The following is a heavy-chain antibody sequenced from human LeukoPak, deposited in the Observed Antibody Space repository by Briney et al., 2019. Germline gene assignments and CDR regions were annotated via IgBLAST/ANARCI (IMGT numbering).Heavy chain of an antibody. CDR3: ARDMVRGVIGY. CDR1: GFTFSSYG. Sequence: GGSLRLSCAASGFTFSSYGMHWVRQAPGKGLEWVAVIWYDGSNKYYADSVKGRFTISRDNSKNTLYLQMNRLRAEDTAVYYCARDMVRGVIGYWGQGTLVTVSS. CDR2: IWYDGSNK. D-gene: IGHD3-10*01. J-gene: IGHJ4*02. V-gene: IGHV3-33*01.